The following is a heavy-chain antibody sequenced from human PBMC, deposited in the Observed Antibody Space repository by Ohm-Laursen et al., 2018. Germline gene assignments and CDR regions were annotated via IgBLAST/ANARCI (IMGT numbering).Heavy chain of an antibody. J-gene: IGHJ4*02. V-gene: IGHV4-59*07. CDR1: DAAFRRDY. Sequence: SDTLSLTCIVSDAAFRRDYWTRIRQFPGREMEWIGYIHYDGRTVYNPSLRSRLTMSIDTSKKQFSLRLTSATAADTAIYYCARLPDHSGWPFDYWGQGTLVTVSS. CDR3: ARLPDHSGWPFDY. CDR2: IHYDGRT. D-gene: IGHD6-19*01.